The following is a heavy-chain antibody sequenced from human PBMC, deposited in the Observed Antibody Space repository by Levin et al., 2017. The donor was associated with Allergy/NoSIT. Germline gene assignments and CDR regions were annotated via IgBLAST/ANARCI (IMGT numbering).Heavy chain of an antibody. J-gene: IGHJ4*02. D-gene: IGHD6-19*01. V-gene: IGHV3-23*01. CDR2: ITGTGGDA. CDR1: GFTFNSYA. Sequence: GESLKISCAASGFTFNSYAMSWVRQAPGKGLERVAAITGTGGDAYYADSVKGRFTISRDNSKNTLYLHMDSLRAEDTGVYYCAKREGSAWYMSHIDYWGQGTQVTVSP. CDR3: AKREGSAWYMSHIDY.